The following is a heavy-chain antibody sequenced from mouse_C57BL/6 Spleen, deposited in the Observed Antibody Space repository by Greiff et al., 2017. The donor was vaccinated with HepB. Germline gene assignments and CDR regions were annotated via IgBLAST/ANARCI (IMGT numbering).Heavy chain of an antibody. J-gene: IGHJ4*01. CDR3: APAQARNAMDY. Sequence: QVQLKESGAELAKPGASVKLSCKASGYTFTSYWMHWVKQRPGQGLEWIGYINPSSGYTKYNQKFKDKATLTADKSSSTAYMQLSSLTYEDSAVYYCAPAQARNAMDYWGQGTSVTVSS. D-gene: IGHD3-2*02. V-gene: IGHV1-7*01. CDR2: INPSSGYT. CDR1: GYTFTSYW.